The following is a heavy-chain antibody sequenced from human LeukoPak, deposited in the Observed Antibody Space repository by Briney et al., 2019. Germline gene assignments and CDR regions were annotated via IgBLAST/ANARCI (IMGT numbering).Heavy chain of an antibody. J-gene: IGHJ5*02. V-gene: IGHV4-59*02. CDR1: GGSVSSYY. D-gene: IGHD3-22*01. Sequence: SETLSLTCAVSGGSVSSYYWSWIRQPPGKGLEWIGYIHNSGSTNYNASLKSRVTISVDTSKNQFSLKLSSVTAADTAVYYCAREIRAYYYDSSGYDPPNWFDPWGQGTLVTVSS. CDR2: IHNSGST. CDR3: AREIRAYYYDSSGYDPPNWFDP.